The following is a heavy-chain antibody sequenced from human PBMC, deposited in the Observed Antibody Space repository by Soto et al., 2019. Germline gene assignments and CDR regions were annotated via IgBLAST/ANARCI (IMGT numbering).Heavy chain of an antibody. J-gene: IGHJ4*02. CDR1: GYTFTRYD. CDR3: ARTDGDLDY. V-gene: IGHV1-8*01. Sequence: QVQLVQSGAEVKKPGASVKVSCKTSGYTFTRYDINWVRQAPGQGLEWMGWTNPKSGYTGSAQKFQGRITMTRDSSISTAYMELNSLPSEDTAVYYCARTDGDLDYWGQGTLVTVSS. CDR2: TNPKSGYT. D-gene: IGHD4-17*01.